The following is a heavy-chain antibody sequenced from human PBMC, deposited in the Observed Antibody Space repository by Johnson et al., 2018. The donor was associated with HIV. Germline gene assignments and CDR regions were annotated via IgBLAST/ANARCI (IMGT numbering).Heavy chain of an antibody. CDR1: GFTVSSNY. CDR2: ISYYGSNK. V-gene: IGHV3-30*18. CDR3: AKLPGGNSGFVDAFDI. Sequence: QVQLVESGGGLIQPGGSLRLSCAASGFTVSSNYMSWVRQAPGKGLQWVAVISYYGSNKYFADSVKGRFTISRDNSKNTLYLQMNSLRAEDPAVYYCAKLPGGNSGFVDAFDIWGQGTMVTVSS. J-gene: IGHJ3*02. D-gene: IGHD4-23*01.